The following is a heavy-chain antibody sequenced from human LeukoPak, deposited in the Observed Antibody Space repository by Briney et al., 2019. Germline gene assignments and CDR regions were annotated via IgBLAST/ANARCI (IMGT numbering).Heavy chain of an antibody. CDR3: ILAAAGPAY. D-gene: IGHD6-13*01. Sequence: GGSLRLSCAASGFTFSNAWMTWVRQALGKGPEWLGRIRGKADGETTDYAAPVKGRFTISRDDSKNIPYLQMNSLTTEDTAVYYCILAAAGPAYWGQGALVTVSS. J-gene: IGHJ4*02. CDR2: IRGKADGETT. V-gene: IGHV3-15*01. CDR1: GFTFSNAW.